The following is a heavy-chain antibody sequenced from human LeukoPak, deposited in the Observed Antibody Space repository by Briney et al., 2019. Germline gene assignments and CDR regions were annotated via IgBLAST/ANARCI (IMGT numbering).Heavy chain of an antibody. V-gene: IGHV3-30*18. J-gene: IGHJ4*02. CDR3: AKDRGDSSGYYGHYFDY. CDR1: GFTFSSYS. Sequence: GGSLRLSCAASGFTFSSYSMNWVRQAPGKGLEWVAVISYDGSNKYYADSVKGRFTISRDNSKNTLYLQMNSLRAEDTAVYYCAKDRGDSSGYYGHYFDYWGQGTLVTVSS. CDR2: ISYDGSNK. D-gene: IGHD3-22*01.